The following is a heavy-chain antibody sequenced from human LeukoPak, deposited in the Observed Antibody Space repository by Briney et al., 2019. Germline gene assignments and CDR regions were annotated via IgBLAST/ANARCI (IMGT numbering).Heavy chain of an antibody. D-gene: IGHD1-26*01. CDR2: IYYSGST. Sequence: PSETLSLTCTVSGGSISSSSYYWGWIRQPPGKGLEWIGSIYYSGSTYYNPPLKSRVTISVDTSKNQFSLKLSSVTAADTAVYYCASRSGSYYGGVDYWGQGTLVTVSS. J-gene: IGHJ4*02. CDR1: GGSISSSSYY. CDR3: ASRSGSYYGGVDY. V-gene: IGHV4-39*01.